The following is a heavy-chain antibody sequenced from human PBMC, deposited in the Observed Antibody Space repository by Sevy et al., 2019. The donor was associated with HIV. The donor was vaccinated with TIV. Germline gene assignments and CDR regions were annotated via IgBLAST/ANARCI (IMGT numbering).Heavy chain of an antibody. CDR1: GFTFSNAW. V-gene: IGHV3-15*01. J-gene: IGHJ3*02. D-gene: IGHD6-19*01. CDR3: TTEGAAVAPDAFDI. Sequence: GGSLRRSCAASGFTFSNAWMSWVRQAPGKGLEWVGRIKSKTDGGTTDYAAPVKGRFTISRDDSKITLYLQMNSLKTEDTAVYYCTTEGAAVAPDAFDIWGQGTMVTVSS. CDR2: IKSKTDGGTT.